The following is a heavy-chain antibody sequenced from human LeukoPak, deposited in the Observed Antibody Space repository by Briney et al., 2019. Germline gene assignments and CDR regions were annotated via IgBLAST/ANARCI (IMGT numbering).Heavy chain of an antibody. Sequence: RPSETLSLTCAVYGGSFSGYCWSWIRQPPGKGLEWIGEINHSGSTNYNPSLKSRVTISVDTSKNQFSLKLSSVTAADTAVYYCARDDSSRSFDYWGQGTLVTVSS. CDR3: ARDDSSRSFDY. CDR1: GGSFSGYC. J-gene: IGHJ4*02. V-gene: IGHV4-34*01. CDR2: INHSGST. D-gene: IGHD6-13*01.